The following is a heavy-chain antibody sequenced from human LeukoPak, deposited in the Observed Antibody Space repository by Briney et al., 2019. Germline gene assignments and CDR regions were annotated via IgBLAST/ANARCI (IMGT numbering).Heavy chain of an antibody. J-gene: IGHJ5*02. D-gene: IGHD1-14*01. Sequence: GGSLRLSCAASGFTFSSYAMHWVRQAPGKGLEWVAVISYDGSNKYYADSVKGRFTISRDNSKNTLYLQMNSLRAEDTAVYYCARDGEEGTFDPWGQGTLVTVSS. CDR3: ARDGEEGTFDP. V-gene: IGHV3-30-3*01. CDR2: ISYDGSNK. CDR1: GFTFSSYA.